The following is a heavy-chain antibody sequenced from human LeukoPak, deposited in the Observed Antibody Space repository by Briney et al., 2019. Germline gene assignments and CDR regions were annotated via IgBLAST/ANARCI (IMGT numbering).Heavy chain of an antibody. D-gene: IGHD4-11*01. J-gene: IGHJ4*02. CDR2: IYYSGST. CDR3: ARGDFDYSNVFDS. Sequence: PSETLPLTCSVSGDSISSYYWSWIRQPPGKGLEWIGYIYYSGSTNYNPSLKSRVTLSLDTSKNQFSLNLSSVTAADTAVYYCARGDFDYSNVFDSWGQGTLVTVSS. CDR1: GDSISSYY. V-gene: IGHV4-59*01.